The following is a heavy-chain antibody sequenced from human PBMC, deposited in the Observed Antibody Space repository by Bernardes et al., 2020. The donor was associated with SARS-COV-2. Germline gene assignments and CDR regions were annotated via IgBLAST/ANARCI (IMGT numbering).Heavy chain of an antibody. Sequence: GGSLRVSCAASGFSFNNYAIHWVRQAPGKGLEWVADISYEGSKRNFADSVEGRFTVSRDSAKNMVYLQMNSLRSEDTAMYYCAKARSLFMLYYDDAFDIWGQGTMVIVSS. D-gene: IGHD2-8*01. CDR2: ISYEGSKR. CDR1: GFSFNNYA. J-gene: IGHJ3*02. CDR3: AKARSLFMLYYDDAFDI. V-gene: IGHV3-30*18.